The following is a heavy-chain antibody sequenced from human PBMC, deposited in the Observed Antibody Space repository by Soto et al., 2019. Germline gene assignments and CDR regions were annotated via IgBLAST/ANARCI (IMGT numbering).Heavy chain of an antibody. V-gene: IGHV3-72*01. CDR3: TRQRDCSSTSCLDYYYNGMDV. D-gene: IGHD2-2*01. Sequence: GGSLRLSCAASGFTFSDHYMDWVRQAPGKGLEWVGRTRNKANIYSTEYAASVKGRFTISRDDPKSIAYLQMNSLKTEDTAVYYCTRQRDCSSTSCLDYYYNGMDVWGQGTTVTVSS. J-gene: IGHJ6*02. CDR2: TRNKANIYST. CDR1: GFTFSDHY.